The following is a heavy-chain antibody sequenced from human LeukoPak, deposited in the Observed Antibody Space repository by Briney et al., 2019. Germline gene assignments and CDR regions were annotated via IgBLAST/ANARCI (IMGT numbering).Heavy chain of an antibody. CDR1: GFTFDDSA. CDR3: ARVRDYDSSGYYLFDY. D-gene: IGHD3-22*01. CDR2: INWNSGSV. V-gene: IGHV3-9*01. J-gene: IGHJ4*02. Sequence: GGSLRLSCAASGFTFDDSAMHWVRQAPGKGLEWVSGINWNSGSVAYADSVKGRFTISRDNAKNSLYLQMNSLRAEDTALYYCARVRDYDSSGYYLFDYWGQGTLVTVSS.